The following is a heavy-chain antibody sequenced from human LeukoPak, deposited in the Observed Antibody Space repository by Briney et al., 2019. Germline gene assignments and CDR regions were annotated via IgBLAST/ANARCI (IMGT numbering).Heavy chain of an antibody. J-gene: IGHJ4*02. CDR3: ARVRGYYDSSGHDY. V-gene: IGHV4-59*01. Sequence: RTSETLSLTCTVSGASISSYYWSWIRQPPGKGLEWIGYIYYSGSTNYNPALKSRVTISEDTSKNQISLKLSSVTAADTAVYYCARVRGYYDSSGHDYWGQGTLVTVSS. CDR1: GASISSYY. D-gene: IGHD3-22*01. CDR2: IYYSGST.